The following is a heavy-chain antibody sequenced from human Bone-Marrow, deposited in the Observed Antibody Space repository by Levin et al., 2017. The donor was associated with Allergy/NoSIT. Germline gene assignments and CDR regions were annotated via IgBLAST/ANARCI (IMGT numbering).Heavy chain of an antibody. V-gene: IGHV3-49*04. Sequence: SCTASGFTFGDYAMSWVRQAPGKGLEWVGFIRSKAYGGTTEYAASVKGRFTISRDDSKSIAYLQMNSLKTEDTAVYYCTRDLDLSGYSSDYGMDVWGQGTTVTVSS. CDR1: GFTFGDYA. J-gene: IGHJ6*02. CDR3: TRDLDLSGYSSDYGMDV. D-gene: IGHD6-25*01. CDR2: IRSKAYGGTT.